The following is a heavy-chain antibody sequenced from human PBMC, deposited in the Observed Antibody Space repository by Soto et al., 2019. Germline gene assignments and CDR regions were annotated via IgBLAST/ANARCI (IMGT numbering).Heavy chain of an antibody. D-gene: IGHD6-13*01. J-gene: IGHJ4*02. CDR3: ARPYSSSWYYFDY. Sequence: QVQLVQSGAEVKRPGASVKVSCKASGYTFTFYYMHWVRQAPGQGLEWMGIINPSGGSTSFAQKFQDRVTLTRDTSTITVYMELRSLRSEDTAVYYCARPYSSSWYYFDYWGQGTLVTVSS. CDR2: INPSGGST. V-gene: IGHV1-46*03. CDR1: GYTFTFYY.